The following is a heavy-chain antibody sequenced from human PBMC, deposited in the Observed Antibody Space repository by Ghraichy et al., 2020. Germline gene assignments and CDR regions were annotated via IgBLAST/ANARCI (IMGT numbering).Heavy chain of an antibody. CDR3: ARDKDDILTGTDNWFDP. Sequence: LSLTCAASGFTFSSYSMNWVRQAPGKGLEWVSYISSSSSTIYYADSVKGRFTISRDNAKNSLYLQMNSLRAEDTAVYYCARDKDDILTGTDNWFDPWGQGTLVTVSS. CDR1: GFTFSSYS. D-gene: IGHD3-9*01. CDR2: ISSSSSTI. V-gene: IGHV3-48*04. J-gene: IGHJ5*02.